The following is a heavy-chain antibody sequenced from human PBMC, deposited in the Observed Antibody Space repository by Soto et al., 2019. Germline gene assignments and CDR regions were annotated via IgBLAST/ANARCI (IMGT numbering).Heavy chain of an antibody. Sequence: SETLSLTCAVYGGSFSGYYWSWIRQPPGKGLEWIGEINHSGSTNYNPSLKSRVTISVDTSKNQFSLKLSSVTAADTAVYYCARVGKDYGPKYFQHWGQGTLVTVSS. CDR1: GGSFSGYY. V-gene: IGHV4-34*01. D-gene: IGHD4-17*01. CDR2: INHSGST. J-gene: IGHJ1*01. CDR3: ARVGKDYGPKYFQH.